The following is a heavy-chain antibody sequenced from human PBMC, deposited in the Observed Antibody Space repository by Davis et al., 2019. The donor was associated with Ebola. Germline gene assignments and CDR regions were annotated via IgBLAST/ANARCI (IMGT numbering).Heavy chain of an antibody. J-gene: IGHJ4*02. Sequence: MPSETLSLTCTVSGYSISSGFSWGWIRQPPGKGLEWMGSIYHSGTTNYKPSLKSRVTISLDTSKNQFSLKLTSVTAADTAVYYCAREVTTSLWELPYYFDYWGQGTLVTVSS. V-gene: IGHV4-38-2*02. D-gene: IGHD1-26*01. CDR2: IYHSGTT. CDR3: AREVTTSLWELPYYFDY. CDR1: GYSISSGFS.